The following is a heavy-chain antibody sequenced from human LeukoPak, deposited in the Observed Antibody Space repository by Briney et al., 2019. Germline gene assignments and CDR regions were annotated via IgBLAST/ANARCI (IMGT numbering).Heavy chain of an antibody. V-gene: IGHV3-30*04. CDR2: ISYDGSNK. J-gene: IGHJ4*01. Sequence: PGGSLRLSCAASGFTFSSYAMHWVRQAPGKGLEWVAVISYDGSNKYYADSVKGRFTIARDNSKNTLYREMNSRRADDTAVYYCARDLAGLSDYCGQPTLATVHS. CDR1: GFTFSSYA. CDR3: ARDLAGLSDY. D-gene: IGHD7-27*01.